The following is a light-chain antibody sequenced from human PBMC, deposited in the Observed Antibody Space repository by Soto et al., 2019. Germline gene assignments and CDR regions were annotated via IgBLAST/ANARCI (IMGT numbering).Light chain of an antibody. CDR3: QQYNTYST. Sequence: DIQMTQPPSTLSASVGDGVTITCRASQSISRWLAWYQQKPGKAPKALIYDASTLRSGVPSRFSGGGSGTEFTLTISSLQPDDFATYYCQQYNTYSTFGQGTRLEIK. J-gene: IGKJ5*01. CDR1: QSISRW. V-gene: IGKV1-5*01. CDR2: DAS.